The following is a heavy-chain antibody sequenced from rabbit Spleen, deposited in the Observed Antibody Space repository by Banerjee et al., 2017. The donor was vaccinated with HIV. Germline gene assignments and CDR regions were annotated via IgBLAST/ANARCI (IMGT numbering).Heavy chain of an antibody. CDR2: IDAGSSGSD. Sequence: QSLEESGGDLVKPGASLTLTCTASGFSFSSSYYMCWVRQAPGKGLEWIACIDAGSSGSDYYANWAKGRFTVSKNASTTVTLQRASLTVADTAIYFCARNYVNAFDPWGPGTLVTVS. D-gene: IGHD1-1*01. J-gene: IGHJ2*01. CDR1: GFSFSSSYY. CDR3: ARNYVNAFDP. V-gene: IGHV1S40*01.